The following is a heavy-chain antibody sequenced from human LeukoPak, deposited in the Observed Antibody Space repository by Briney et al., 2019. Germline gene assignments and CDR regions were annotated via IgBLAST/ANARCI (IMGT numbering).Heavy chain of an antibody. J-gene: IGHJ4*02. CDR2: ISYDGSNK. Sequence: PGGSLRLSSAASGFTFSSYGMHWVRQAPGKGLEWVAVISYDGSNKYYADSVKGRFTITRDNSKNTLYLQMNSLRAEDTAVYYCAKDGGGYDYFDYWGQGTLVTVSS. D-gene: IGHD5-12*01. CDR3: AKDGGGYDYFDY. V-gene: IGHV3-30*18. CDR1: GFTFSSYG.